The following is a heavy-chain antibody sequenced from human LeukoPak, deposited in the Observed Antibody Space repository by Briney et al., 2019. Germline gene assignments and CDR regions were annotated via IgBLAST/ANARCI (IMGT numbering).Heavy chain of an antibody. CDR1: GYTFTCYY. V-gene: IGHV1-2*02. D-gene: IGHD6-19*01. CDR2: INPNSGVT. CDR3: ASRIAVAGTGVIDY. J-gene: IGHJ4*02. Sequence: ASVRVSCTPSGYTFTCYYMHWVRQAPGHGLEWMGWINPNSGVTNYAQKFQGRVTMTRDTSISTAYMELSRLRSDDTAVYYCASRIAVAGTGVIDYWGQGTLVTVSS.